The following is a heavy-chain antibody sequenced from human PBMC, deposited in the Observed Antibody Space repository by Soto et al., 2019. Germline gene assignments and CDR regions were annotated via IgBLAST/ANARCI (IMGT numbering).Heavy chain of an antibody. CDR2: IYPGDSDT. J-gene: IGHJ6*02. D-gene: IGHD3-3*01. V-gene: IGHV5-51*01. CDR1: GYSFTSYW. CDR3: ARLLPYYDFWSGYIPSGQPRSYGMDV. Sequence: GESLKISCKGSGYSFTSYWIGWVRQMPGKGLEWMGIIYPGDSDTRYSPSFQGQVTISADKSISTAYLQWSSLKASDTAMYYCARLLPYYDFWSGYIPSGQPRSYGMDVWGQGTTVTVSS.